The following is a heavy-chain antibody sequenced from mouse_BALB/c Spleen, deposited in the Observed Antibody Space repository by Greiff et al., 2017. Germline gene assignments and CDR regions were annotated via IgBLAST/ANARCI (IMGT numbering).Heavy chain of an antibody. Sequence: QVQLQQSGAELVRPGASVKLSCKASGYTFTSYWINWVKQRPGQGLEWIGNIYPSDSYTNYNQKFKDKATLTVDKSSSTAYMQLSSPTSEDSAVYYCTRYYDSFDYWGQGTTLTVSS. CDR3: TRYYDSFDY. D-gene: IGHD2-4*01. CDR2: IYPSDSYT. J-gene: IGHJ2*01. CDR1: GYTFTSYW. V-gene: IGHV1-69*02.